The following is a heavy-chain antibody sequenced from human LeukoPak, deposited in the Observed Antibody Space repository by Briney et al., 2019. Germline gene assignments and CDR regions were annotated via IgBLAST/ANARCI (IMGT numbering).Heavy chain of an antibody. J-gene: IGHJ4*02. D-gene: IGHD4-11*01. CDR3: AREDHSKYEY. CDR1: GFSFSSYW. V-gene: IGHV3-7*01. CDR2: MDLDGSEK. Sequence: PGGSLRLSCAASGFSFSSYWMSWVRQAPGKGPEWVANMDLDGSEKYYGDSVQGRFTIFRDNAKNSLYLQMNSLRAEDTAVYYCAREDHSKYEYWGQGALVTVSS.